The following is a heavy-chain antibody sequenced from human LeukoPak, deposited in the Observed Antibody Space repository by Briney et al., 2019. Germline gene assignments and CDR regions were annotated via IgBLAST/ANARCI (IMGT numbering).Heavy chain of an antibody. CDR1: GFTFNSYS. V-gene: IGHV3-21*01. D-gene: IGHD5-18*01. Sequence: PGGSLRLSCAASGFTFNSYSMTWVRQAPGKGLEWVSSISSSSSYIYYGDSVKGRFTVSRDNAKNSLYLQMNSLRAEDTAVYYCARVGKRADSYGLYFVYWGQRTLVTVSS. J-gene: IGHJ4*02. CDR3: ARVGKRADSYGLYFVY. CDR2: ISSSSSYI.